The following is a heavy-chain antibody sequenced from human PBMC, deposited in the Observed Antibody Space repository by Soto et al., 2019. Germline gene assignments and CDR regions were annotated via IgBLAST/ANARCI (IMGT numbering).Heavy chain of an antibody. V-gene: IGHV5-10-1*01. CDR2: IDPSDSYT. D-gene: IGHD6-6*01. Sequence: WESLKISCKGSGYSFTSYWISWVRQMPGKGLEWMGRIDPSDSYTNYSPSFQGHVTISADKSISTAYLQWSSLKASDTAMYYCAGEYSSSSDSAFDIWCQGTRGTVSS. CDR3: AGEYSSSSDSAFDI. J-gene: IGHJ3*02. CDR1: GYSFTSYW.